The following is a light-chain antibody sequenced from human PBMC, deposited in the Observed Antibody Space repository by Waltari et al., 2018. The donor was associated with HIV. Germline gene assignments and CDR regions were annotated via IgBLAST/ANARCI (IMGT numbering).Light chain of an antibody. CDR2: GAS. Sequence: EIVMTQSPVTLSVSPGERATLSCRASQSVYSNLAWYQQKPGQAPRLVIYGASTRATGIPARFSGSGSGTEFTLTISSLKSEDFALYYCQQYYDWPLTFGGGTKVEIK. CDR3: QQYYDWPLT. CDR1: QSVYSN. V-gene: IGKV3-15*01. J-gene: IGKJ4*01.